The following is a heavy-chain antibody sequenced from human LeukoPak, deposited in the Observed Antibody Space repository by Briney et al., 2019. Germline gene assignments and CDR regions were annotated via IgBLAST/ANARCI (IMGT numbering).Heavy chain of an antibody. CDR3: AKAADQYYYYYFYYMDV. CDR1: GFTFSAYG. V-gene: IGHV3-30*18. J-gene: IGHJ6*03. D-gene: IGHD2-2*01. CDR2: ISFDGSSK. Sequence: PGRSLRLSCAASGFTFSAYGMHWVRQAPGKGLEWVAVISFDGSSKDYAESVRGRFTVSRDNSKNTVYLQMNSLRVEDTAVYYCAKAADQYYYYYFYYMDVWGKGTTVTVSS.